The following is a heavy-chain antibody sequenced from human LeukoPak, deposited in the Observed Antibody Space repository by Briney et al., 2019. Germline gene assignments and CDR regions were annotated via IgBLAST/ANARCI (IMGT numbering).Heavy chain of an antibody. CDR1: GFTFSSYE. D-gene: IGHD3-22*01. J-gene: IGHJ4*02. Sequence: QPGGSLRLSCAASGFTFSSYEMNWVRQAPGKGLEWVSYISSSGSTIYYADSVKGRFTISRENAKNSLYLQMNSLRAEDTAVYYCAGSAYYRDFDYWGQGTLVTVSS. CDR3: AGSAYYRDFDY. V-gene: IGHV3-48*03. CDR2: ISSSGSTI.